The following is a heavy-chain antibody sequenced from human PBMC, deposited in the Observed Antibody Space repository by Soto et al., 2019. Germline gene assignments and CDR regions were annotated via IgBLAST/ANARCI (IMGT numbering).Heavy chain of an antibody. CDR2: IYYSGST. CDR1: GGSISSGGYY. V-gene: IGHV4-31*03. Sequence: QVQLQESGPGLVKPSQTLSFTCTVSGGSISSGGYYWSWIRQHPGKGLEWIGYIYYSGSTYYNPSLKSRVTISVDTSKNQFSLKLSSVTAADTAVYYCARTIFDGYYYYGMDVWGQGTTVTVSS. D-gene: IGHD3-3*01. CDR3: ARTIFDGYYYYGMDV. J-gene: IGHJ6*02.